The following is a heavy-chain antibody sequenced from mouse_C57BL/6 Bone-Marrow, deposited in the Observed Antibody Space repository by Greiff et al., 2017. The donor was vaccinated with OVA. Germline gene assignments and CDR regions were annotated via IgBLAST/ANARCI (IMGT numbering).Heavy chain of an antibody. V-gene: IGHV14-4*01. Sequence: VQLKQSGAELVRPGASVKLSCTASGFNIKDDYMHWVKQRPEQGLEWIGWIDPENGDTEYASKFQGKATITADTSSNTAYLQLSSLTSEDTAVYYGTLAYYSNSWFAYWGQGTLVTVSA. CDR3: TLAYYSNSWFAY. CDR2: IDPENGDT. CDR1: GFNIKDDY. J-gene: IGHJ3*01. D-gene: IGHD2-5*01.